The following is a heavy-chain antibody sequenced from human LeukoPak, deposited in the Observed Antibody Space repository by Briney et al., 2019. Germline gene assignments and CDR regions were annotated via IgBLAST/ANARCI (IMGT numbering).Heavy chain of an antibody. V-gene: IGHV4-59*08. D-gene: IGHD6-6*01. CDR1: GGSISSYY. J-gene: IGHJ4*02. Sequence: SETLSLTCTVSGGSISSYYWSWIRRPPGKGLEWIGYIYYSGSTNYNPSLKSRVTMSLDTSKNQLSLKLSSVTAADTAVYYCARQADDSSSSLVYFDYWGQGTLVTVSS. CDR2: IYYSGST. CDR3: ARQADDSSSSLVYFDY.